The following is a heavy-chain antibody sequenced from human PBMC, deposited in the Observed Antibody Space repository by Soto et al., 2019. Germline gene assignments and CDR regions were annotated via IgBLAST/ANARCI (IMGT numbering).Heavy chain of an antibody. V-gene: IGHV4-39*02. D-gene: IGHD4-17*01. J-gene: IGHJ6*02. CDR3: ARDTVTTWYYYYGMDV. CDR1: CGSISSSSYY. CDR2: IYYSGST. Sequence: SETLSLTCTVSCGSISSSSYYWGWIRQPPGKGLEWIGSIYYSGSTYYNPPLKSRVTISVDTSKNQFSLKLSSVTAADTAVYYCARDTVTTWYYYYGMDVWGQGTTVTVSS.